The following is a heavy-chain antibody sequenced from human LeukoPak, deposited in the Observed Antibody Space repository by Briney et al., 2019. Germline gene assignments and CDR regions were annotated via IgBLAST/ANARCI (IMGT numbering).Heavy chain of an antibody. V-gene: IGHV4-4*07. CDR1: GYSISSGYY. CDR3: AREAVVIAINYFDY. Sequence: SETLSLTCTVSGYSISSGYYWSWIRQPAGKGLEWIGRIYTSGSTNYNPSLKSRVTMSVDTSKNQFSLKLSSVTAADTAVYYCAREAVVIAINYFDYWGQGTLVTVSS. J-gene: IGHJ4*02. D-gene: IGHD2-21*01. CDR2: IYTSGST.